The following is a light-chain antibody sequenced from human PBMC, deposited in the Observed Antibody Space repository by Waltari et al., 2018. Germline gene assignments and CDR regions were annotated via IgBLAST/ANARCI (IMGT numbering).Light chain of an antibody. V-gene: IGLV1-51*01. Sequence: QSVLTQPPSVSAAPGQKVTISCSGSSSNIGNYFVSWYHQPPGTTPKLLLYENNKPPSGIPDRFSASKSGTSATLDITGLQIGDEADYYCATWDNSLTAVVFGGGTKLTVL. CDR2: ENN. J-gene: IGLJ2*01. CDR1: SSNIGNYF. CDR3: ATWDNSLTAVV.